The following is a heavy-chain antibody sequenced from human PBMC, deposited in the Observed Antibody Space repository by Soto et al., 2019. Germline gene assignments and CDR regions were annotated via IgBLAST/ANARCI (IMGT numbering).Heavy chain of an antibody. CDR2: ISSRGGTI. CDR1: GFPFSSYE. Sequence: EVQLVESGGGLVQPGGSLRLSCAVSGFPFSSYEMNWVRQAPGKGLEWVSYISSRGGTISYADSVKGLFTISRDNAKNSLYLQMNSLRAEDTAVYYCARDSDADFWGQGTLVTVSS. CDR3: ARDSDADF. V-gene: IGHV3-48*03. J-gene: IGHJ4*02.